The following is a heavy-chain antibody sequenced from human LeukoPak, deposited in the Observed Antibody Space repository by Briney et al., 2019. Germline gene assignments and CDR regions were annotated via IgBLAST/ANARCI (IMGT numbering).Heavy chain of an antibody. CDR3: AKDYRRWRWDYYFDY. D-gene: IGHD1-26*01. V-gene: IGHV3-30*18. Sequence: GGSLRLSCAASGFTFSSYGMHWVRQAPGKGLEWVAVISYDGSNKYYADSVKGRFTISRDNSKNTLYLQMNSLRAEDTAVYYRAKDYRRWRWDYYFDYWGQGTLVTVSS. CDR2: ISYDGSNK. CDR1: GFTFSSYG. J-gene: IGHJ4*02.